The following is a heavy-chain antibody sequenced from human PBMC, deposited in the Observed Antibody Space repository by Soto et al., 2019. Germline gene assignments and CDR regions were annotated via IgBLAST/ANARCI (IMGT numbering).Heavy chain of an antibody. J-gene: IGHJ3*02. CDR2: IIPILGIA. CDR3: ARVPYCGGDCYSDAFDI. CDR1: GGTFSSYT. Sequence: QVQLVQSGAEVKKPGSSVKVSCKASGGTFSSYTISWVRQAPGQGLEWMGRIIPILGIANYAQKFQGRVTITAXXSXRXPYMELSSLRSESTAVYYCARVPYCGGDCYSDAFDIWGQGTMVTVSS. D-gene: IGHD2-21*02. V-gene: IGHV1-69*02.